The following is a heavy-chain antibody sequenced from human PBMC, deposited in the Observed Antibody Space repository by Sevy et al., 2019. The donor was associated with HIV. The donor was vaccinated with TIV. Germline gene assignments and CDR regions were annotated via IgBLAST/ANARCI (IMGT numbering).Heavy chain of an antibody. CDR1: GFTFSSYN. CDR2: ISSSSSTI. D-gene: IGHD3-3*01. J-gene: IGHJ4*02. Sequence: GGSLRLSCAASGFTFSSYNMNWVRQAPGKGLEWVSYISSSSSTIYYADSVKGRFTISRDNAKNSLYLQMNSLRDEDTAVYYCARGGPKYYDFWSGYPPFDYWGQGTLVTVSS. CDR3: ARGGPKYYDFWSGYPPFDY. V-gene: IGHV3-48*02.